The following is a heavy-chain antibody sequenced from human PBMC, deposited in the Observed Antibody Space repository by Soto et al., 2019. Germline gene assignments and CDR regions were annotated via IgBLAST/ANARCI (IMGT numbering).Heavy chain of an antibody. Sequence: QVQLQESGPGLVKPSQTLSLTCTVSGGSISSGGYYWSWIRQHPGKGLEWIGYIYYSGSTYYNPSLKSRVTMSVDTSKNQFSLKLSSVTAADTAVYYCARYPKVAGTGDDAFDIWGQGTMVTVSS. CDR3: ARYPKVAGTGDDAFDI. CDR2: IYYSGST. CDR1: GGSISSGGYY. V-gene: IGHV4-31*03. J-gene: IGHJ3*02. D-gene: IGHD6-19*01.